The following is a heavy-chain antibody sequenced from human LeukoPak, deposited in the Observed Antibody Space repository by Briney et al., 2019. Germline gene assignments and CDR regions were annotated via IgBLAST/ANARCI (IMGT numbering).Heavy chain of an antibody. Sequence: PGGSLRLSCSASGLTFSNAWMSWVRQAPGKGLEWVGRIKSKTDGGTTDYGAPVKGRFIISRDDSKNTLYLQMNGLKIEDTAVYYCITDPGEWEPIWGQGTMVTVSS. CDR3: ITDPGEWEPI. J-gene: IGHJ3*02. V-gene: IGHV3-15*01. CDR2: IKSKTDGGTT. D-gene: IGHD1-26*01. CDR1: GLTFSNAW.